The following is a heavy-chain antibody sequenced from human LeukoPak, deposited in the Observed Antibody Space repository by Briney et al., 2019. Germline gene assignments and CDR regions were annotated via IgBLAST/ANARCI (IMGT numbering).Heavy chain of an antibody. CDR1: GFTFSSYA. D-gene: IGHD4-23*01. V-gene: IGHV3-23*01. CDR2: ISGSGGNT. CDR3: AKDQYGGNPQIYFDY. Sequence: AGSLTLSCAASGFTFSSYAMSWVRQAPGKGLDWVSAISGSGGNTYYAAFERGRITGSRDNSKNTLYLQMNSLRAEDTAVYYCAKDQYGGNPQIYFDYWGQGTLSTPSP. J-gene: IGHJ4*02.